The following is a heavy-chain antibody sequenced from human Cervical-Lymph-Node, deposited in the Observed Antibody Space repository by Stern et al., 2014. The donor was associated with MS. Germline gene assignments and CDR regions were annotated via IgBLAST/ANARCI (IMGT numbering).Heavy chain of an antibody. CDR2: TSYDGSNQ. J-gene: IGHJ6*02. Sequence: VQLVESGGGVVQPGRSLRLSCAASGFTFSTYAMSWVRQAPVTGLEWMAITSYDGSNQYYADSVKGRFTISRDNSNNTLYLQLNSLRPEDTAIYYCARTSLRKVRGVKYHNGLDVWGQGTTVTVSS. D-gene: IGHD3-10*01. CDR1: GFTFSTYA. V-gene: IGHV3-30*01. CDR3: ARTSLRKVRGVKYHNGLDV.